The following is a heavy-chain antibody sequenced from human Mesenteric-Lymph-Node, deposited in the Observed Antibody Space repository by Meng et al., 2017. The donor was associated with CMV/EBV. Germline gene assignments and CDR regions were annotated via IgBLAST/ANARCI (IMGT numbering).Heavy chain of an antibody. CDR1: GGSISSTYW. J-gene: IGHJ1*01. CDR2: IYYSGTT. Sequence: SGGSISSTYWWSWVRQPPGKGPEWIGEIYYSGTTNYNPSLKSRVTISVDRSKNFFSLRLSSVTAADTAVYYCARDNGLGSALSYFQHWGRGTLVTVSS. V-gene: IGHV4-4*02. D-gene: IGHD3-10*01. CDR3: ARDNGLGSALSYFQH.